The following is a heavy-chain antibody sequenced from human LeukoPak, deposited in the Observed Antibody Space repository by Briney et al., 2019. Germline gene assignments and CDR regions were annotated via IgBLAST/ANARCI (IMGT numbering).Heavy chain of an antibody. D-gene: IGHD3-22*01. Sequence: SVKVSCKASGGTLSSYAISWVRQAPGQGFEWMGGIIPIFGKATYPQKFQGRVTITTDESTSTAYMELSSLRSEDTAVYYCARIADFVPVNRVYYDSSGYYLAFDIWGQGTMVTVSS. CDR1: GGTLSSYA. CDR2: IIPIFGKA. J-gene: IGHJ3*02. V-gene: IGHV1-69*05. CDR3: ARIADFVPVNRVYYDSSGYYLAFDI.